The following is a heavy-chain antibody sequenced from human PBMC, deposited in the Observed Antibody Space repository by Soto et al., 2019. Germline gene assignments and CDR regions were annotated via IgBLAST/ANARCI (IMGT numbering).Heavy chain of an antibody. CDR1: GYTLTELS. CDR2: SDPEDGET. Sequence: ASVKVSCKVYGYTLTELSMHWVRQAPGKGLEWMGGSDPEDGETIYAQKFQGRVTVTEDTSTDTAYMELSSLRSEDTAVYFCTRDYYDSSGYYPKFDYWGQGTLVTVS. D-gene: IGHD3-22*01. J-gene: IGHJ4*02. CDR3: TRDYYDSSGYYPKFDY. V-gene: IGHV1-24*01.